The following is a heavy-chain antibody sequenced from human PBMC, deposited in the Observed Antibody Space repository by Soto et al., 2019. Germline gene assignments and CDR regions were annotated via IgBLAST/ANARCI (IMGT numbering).Heavy chain of an antibody. J-gene: IGHJ6*02. V-gene: IGHV3-49*03. Sequence: SGGSLRLSCTASGFTFGDYAMSWFRQAPGKGLEWVGFIRSKAYGGTTEYAASVKGRFTISRDDSKSIAYLQMNSLKTEDTAVYYCTREKWEPYYYYYGMDVWDQGTTVTVSS. D-gene: IGHD1-26*01. CDR2: IRSKAYGGTT. CDR3: TREKWEPYYYYYGMDV. CDR1: GFTFGDYA.